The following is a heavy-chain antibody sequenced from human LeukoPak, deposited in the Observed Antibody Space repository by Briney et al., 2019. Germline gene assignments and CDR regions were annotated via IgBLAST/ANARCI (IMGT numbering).Heavy chain of an antibody. J-gene: IGHJ6*02. Sequence: RLGVLRLSCAASGFSFSSHAMHWVRQAPGKGLEWVAFISYDGSTKTYADSVKGRFTISRDNAKNSLYLQMNSLRAEDTAVYYCAIFLVQRRQQLVSRGMDVWGQGTTVTVSS. CDR1: GFSFSSHA. D-gene: IGHD6-13*01. CDR3: AIFLVQRRQQLVSRGMDV. CDR2: ISYDGSTK. V-gene: IGHV3-33*03.